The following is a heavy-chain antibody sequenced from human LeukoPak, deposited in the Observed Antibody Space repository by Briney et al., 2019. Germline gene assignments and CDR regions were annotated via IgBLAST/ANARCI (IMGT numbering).Heavy chain of an antibody. V-gene: IGHV3-43*02. D-gene: IGHD3-16*01. CDR3: AKDNQRGGFQH. CDR1: GFSLDDNA. J-gene: IGHJ1*01. Sequence: GGSLRLSCAASGFSLDDNAMYWVRQAPGKGLEWVSLISGDGATTYYADSVKGRFNISRDNSKSSLYLQMNSLRSEDTALYYCAKDNQRGGFQHWGQGTLVTVSS. CDR2: ISGDGATT.